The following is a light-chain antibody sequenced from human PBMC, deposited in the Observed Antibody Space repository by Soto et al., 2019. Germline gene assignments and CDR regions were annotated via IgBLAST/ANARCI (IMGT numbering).Light chain of an antibody. CDR3: SSYTSSSTYV. CDR1: SNDVGGYDY. J-gene: IGLJ1*01. CDR2: EVS. V-gene: IGLV2-14*01. Sequence: QSALTQPASVSGSPGQSITIPCTGTSNDVGGYDYVSWYQQHPGKAPKFMIYEVSDRPSGVSPRFSGSKSGNTASLTISGLQTEDEADYYCSSYTSSSTYVFGTGTKLTVL.